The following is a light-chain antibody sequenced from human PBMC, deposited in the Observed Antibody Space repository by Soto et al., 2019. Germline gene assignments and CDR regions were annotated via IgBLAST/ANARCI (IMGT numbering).Light chain of an antibody. V-gene: IGKV1-8*01. J-gene: IGKJ4*01. Sequence: AIRMTPSPSSFSASTVDRVTITCRASQGISSYLAWYQQKPGKAPKLLISAASTLQSGVPARFSGSGSGTDFTLTISSLQPEDVATYYCQKYNNAPQLTFGGGTKVDI. CDR3: QKYNNAPQLT. CDR1: QGISSY. CDR2: AAS.